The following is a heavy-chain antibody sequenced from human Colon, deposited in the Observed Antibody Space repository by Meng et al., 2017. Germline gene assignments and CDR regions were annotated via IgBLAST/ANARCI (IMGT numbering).Heavy chain of an antibody. CDR2: IYYSGST. V-gene: IGHV4-39*01. CDR3: ARMLRCSSSSCSYYFDY. J-gene: IGHJ4*02. Sequence: QLQLQESGPGLVKPSETLSLTCPFSGGSISSSTYYWGWIRQPPGKGLEWIGSIYYSGSTYHNPSLKSRVTISVDTSKNRFSLKLRSVTAADTAVYYCARMLRCSSSSCSYYFDYWGQGALVTVSS. D-gene: IGHD2-2*01. CDR1: GGSISSSTYY.